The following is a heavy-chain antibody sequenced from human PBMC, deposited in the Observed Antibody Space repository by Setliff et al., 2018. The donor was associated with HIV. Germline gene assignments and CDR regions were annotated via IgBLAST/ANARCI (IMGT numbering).Heavy chain of an antibody. V-gene: IGHV5-51*01. CDR3: ARHLIPGDPRYSSSWYY. J-gene: IGHJ4*02. CDR2: IYPGDSDT. Sequence: PGESLKISCKGSGYSFTSYWIGWVRQMPGKGPEWMGIIYPGDSDTRYSPSFQGQVTLSADKSISTAYLQWSSLKASDTAMYYCARHLIPGDPRYSSSWYYWGQGTLVTVSS. CDR1: GYSFTSYW. D-gene: IGHD6-13*01.